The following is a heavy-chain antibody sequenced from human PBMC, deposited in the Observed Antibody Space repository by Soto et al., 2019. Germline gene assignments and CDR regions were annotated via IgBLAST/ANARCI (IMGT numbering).Heavy chain of an antibody. Sequence: SETLSLTCSVSGGSVSDKTYYWSWIRQPPGKRLEWIGYVYYSGTTNYNPSLKSRVTISVDLSKNQFSLKLSSVTAADTAVYYCARKASSSWYAYYFDYWGQGTLVTVSS. CDR2: VYYSGTT. J-gene: IGHJ4*02. CDR3: ARKASSSWYAYYFDY. V-gene: IGHV4-61*01. CDR1: GGSVSDKTYY. D-gene: IGHD6-13*01.